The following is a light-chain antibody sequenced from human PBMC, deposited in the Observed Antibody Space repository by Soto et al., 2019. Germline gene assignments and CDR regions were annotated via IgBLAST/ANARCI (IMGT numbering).Light chain of an antibody. CDR1: QSISSW. Sequence: IQLTQSPSSLSASVGDRVTITCGASQSISSWLAWYQQKPGKAPKLLIYDASSLESGVPSRFSGSGSGTEFTLTISSLQPDDFATYYCQQYNSYPLTFGGGTKVDIK. V-gene: IGKV1-5*01. J-gene: IGKJ4*01. CDR2: DAS. CDR3: QQYNSYPLT.